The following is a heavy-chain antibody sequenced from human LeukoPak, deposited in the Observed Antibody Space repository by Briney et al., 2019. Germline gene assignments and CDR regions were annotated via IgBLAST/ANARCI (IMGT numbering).Heavy chain of an antibody. CDR2: IIPILGIA. CDR1: GGTFSSYA. J-gene: IGHJ4*02. D-gene: IGHD5-24*01. V-gene: IGHV1-69*04. Sequence: ASVKVSCKASGGTFSSYAISWVRQAPGQGLEWMGRIIPILGIANYAQKFQGRVTITADKSTSTAYMELSSLRPEDTAVYYCAIRDLLVDYWGQGTLVTVSS. CDR3: AIRDLLVDY.